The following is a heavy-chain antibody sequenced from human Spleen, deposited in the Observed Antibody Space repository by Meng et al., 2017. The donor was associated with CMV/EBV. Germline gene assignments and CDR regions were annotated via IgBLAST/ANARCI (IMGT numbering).Heavy chain of an antibody. D-gene: IGHD2-2*02. CDR2: ISYDGSNK. CDR3: ARGGGCSSTSCYTHYYYYGMDV. Sequence: GESLKISCAASGFTFSSYAMHWVRQAPGKGLEWVAVISYDGSNKYYADSVKGRFTISRDNSKNTLYLQMNSLRAEDTAVYYCARGGGCSSTSCYTHYYYYGMDVWGQGTTVTVSS. J-gene: IGHJ6*02. V-gene: IGHV3-30*04. CDR1: GFTFSSYA.